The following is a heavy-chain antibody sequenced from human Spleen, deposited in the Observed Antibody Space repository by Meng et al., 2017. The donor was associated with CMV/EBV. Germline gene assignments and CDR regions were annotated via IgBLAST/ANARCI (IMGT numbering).Heavy chain of an antibody. CDR1: GFTVSNNC. CDR2: IYSSGNT. Sequence: GGSLRLSCAVSGFTVSNNCVSWVRQAPGKGLEWVSVIYSSGNTFYADSVKGRFTISRDDSKNTLYLQMNSLRAEDTAVYYCARDSLRDFWSGYFNGMDVWGQGTTVTVSS. J-gene: IGHJ6*02. V-gene: IGHV3-66*03. D-gene: IGHD3-3*01. CDR3: ARDSLRDFWSGYFNGMDV.